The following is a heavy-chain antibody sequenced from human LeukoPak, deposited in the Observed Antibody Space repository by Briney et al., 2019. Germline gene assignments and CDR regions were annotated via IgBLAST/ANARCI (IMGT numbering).Heavy chain of an antibody. J-gene: IGHJ3*02. CDR2: IRGSGGGA. V-gene: IGHV3-23*01. CDR1: GFIFSNYA. Sequence: PGGSLRLSCAASGFIFSNYALMWLRQSPGKGLEWVSAIRGSGGGAFYADSVKGRFTIFRDNSKNTLYLQMNGLRAEDTAVYYCARDPNGDYIGAFDMWGRGTLVTVSS. D-gene: IGHD4-17*01. CDR3: ARDPNGDYIGAFDM.